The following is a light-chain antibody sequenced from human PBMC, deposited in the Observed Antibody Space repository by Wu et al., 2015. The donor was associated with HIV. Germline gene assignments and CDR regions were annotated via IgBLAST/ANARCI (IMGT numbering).Light chain of an antibody. CDR2: GAS. CDR3: QQSYSTPPFT. Sequence: DIQLTQSPSSLSASVGDRVTITCRASQSINTYLNWYQQKPGKAPTLLIYGASTLQSGVPLRFSGGGSGTDFTLTISSLQPEDFATYYCQQSYSTPPFTFGPGTKVDIK. J-gene: IGKJ3*01. CDR1: QSINTY. V-gene: IGKV1-39*01.